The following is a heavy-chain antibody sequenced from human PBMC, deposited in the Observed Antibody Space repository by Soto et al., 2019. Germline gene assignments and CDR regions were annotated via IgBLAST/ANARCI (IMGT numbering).Heavy chain of an antibody. CDR1: GYTFTIYW. CDR3: ARPANTVADHFDL. Sequence: SLKISCQVSGYTFTIYWIGWVRQMPGKGLEWMGIIYPSDSDTRYSPSFQGQVTISADQSINTAYLQWDSLKASDTAIYYCARPANTVADHFDLWGQGTPVTVSS. CDR2: IYPSDSDT. V-gene: IGHV5-51*01. D-gene: IGHD4-17*01. J-gene: IGHJ4*02.